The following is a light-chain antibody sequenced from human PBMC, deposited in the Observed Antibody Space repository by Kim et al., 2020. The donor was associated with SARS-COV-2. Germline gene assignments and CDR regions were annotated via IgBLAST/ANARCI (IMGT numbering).Light chain of an antibody. CDR3: GADHGSGSNFVLCP. CDR1: SGYSNYK. CDR2: VGTGGIVG. J-gene: IGLJ2*01. V-gene: IGLV9-49*01. Sequence: QPVLTQPPSASASLGASVTLTCTLSSGYSNYKVDWYQQRPGKGPRFVMRVGTGGIVGSKGDGIPDRFSVLGSGLNRYLTIKNIQEEDESDYHCGADHGSGSNFVLCPIGGGTQLTVL.